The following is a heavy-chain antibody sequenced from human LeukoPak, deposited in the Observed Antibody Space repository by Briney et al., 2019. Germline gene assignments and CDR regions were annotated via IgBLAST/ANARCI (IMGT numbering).Heavy chain of an antibody. D-gene: IGHD6-19*01. V-gene: IGHV3-53*01. CDR3: AREVSSGWYENY. Sequence: GGSLRLSCAASGFTVSSNYMSWVRQAPGKGLEWVSVIYSGGSTYYADSVKGRFTISRDNSKNTLYLQMNSLRAEDTAVYYCAREVSSGWYENYWGQGTLVTVSS. CDR1: GFTVSSNY. J-gene: IGHJ4*02. CDR2: IYSGGST.